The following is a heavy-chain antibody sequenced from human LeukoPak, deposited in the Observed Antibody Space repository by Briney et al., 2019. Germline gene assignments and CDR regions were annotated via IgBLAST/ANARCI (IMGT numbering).Heavy chain of an antibody. CDR1: GGSISTYY. D-gene: IGHD4-17*01. V-gene: IGHV4-59*01. CDR3: ARAVRYGVRAEYFST. J-gene: IGHJ1*01. Sequence: KPSETLSLTCTVSGGSISTYYWSWIRQPPGKGLEWIGFVYYSVSTDYNPSLKSRVTISVDASKNQFSLTLSSVTAGDTAVYYCARAVRYGVRAEYFSTGARAPWSPSPQ. CDR2: VYYSVST.